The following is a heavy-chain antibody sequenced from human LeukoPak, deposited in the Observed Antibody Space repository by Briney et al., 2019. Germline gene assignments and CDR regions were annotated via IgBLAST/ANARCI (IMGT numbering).Heavy chain of an antibody. CDR3: ARGTVTTSLNFDY. Sequence: PSETLSLTCTVSGGSISSGDYYWSWICQPPGKGLGWIGYIYYSGSTYYNPSLKSRVTISVDTSKNQFSLKLSSVTAADTAVYYCARGTVTTSLNFDYCGQGTLVTVYS. CDR2: IYYSGST. D-gene: IGHD4-11*01. J-gene: IGHJ4*02. V-gene: IGHV4-30-4*08. CDR1: GGSISSGDYY.